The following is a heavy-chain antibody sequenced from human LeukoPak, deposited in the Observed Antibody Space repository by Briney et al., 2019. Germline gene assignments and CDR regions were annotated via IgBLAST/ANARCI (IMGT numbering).Heavy chain of an antibody. J-gene: IGHJ2*01. D-gene: IGHD5-18*01. CDR2: IYYSVST. CDR3: ARAKRGYTYGSQKSNWYLGL. CDR1: GGAISSDY. Sequence: SETLSLTCTVSGGAISSDYWSWIRGPPGKGLEWCGDIYYSVSTNSNTSLKSPGTISIETSKTQSSLRTSSLTAPDPAAYSSARAKRGYTYGSQKSNWYLGLWGRGTLVTVSS. V-gene: IGHV4-59*01.